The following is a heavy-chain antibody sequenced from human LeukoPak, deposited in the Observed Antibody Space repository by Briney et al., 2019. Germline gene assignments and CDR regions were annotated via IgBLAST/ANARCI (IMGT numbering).Heavy chain of an antibody. CDR2: INHSGST. CDR3: ARGTSAWELYPSWGY. V-gene: IGHV4-34*01. D-gene: IGHD1-26*01. J-gene: IGHJ4*02. Sequence: PSETLSLTCAVYGGSFSGYYWSWIRQPPGKGLEWIGEINHSGSTNYNPSLKSRVTISVDTSKNQFSLKLSSVTAADTAVYYCARGTSAWELYPSWGYWGQGTLVTVSS. CDR1: GGSFSGYY.